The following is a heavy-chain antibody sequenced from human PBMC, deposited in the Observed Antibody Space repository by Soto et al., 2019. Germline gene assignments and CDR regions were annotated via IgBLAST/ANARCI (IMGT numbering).Heavy chain of an antibody. Sequence: QITLQESGPTLVKPTQTLTLTCTFSGFSRSASGVGVGWVRQPPGKALEWLALIYWNDEKRSSPSLKSRLTITKDTSQTQVVLKMTNMDPVDTATDFCAHSGGGEDSVWGTSRSAETYYYSGLDVWGQGTTVTVAS. CDR1: GFSRSASGVG. J-gene: IGHJ6*02. CDR2: IYWNDEK. V-gene: IGHV2-5*01. D-gene: IGHD3-16*02. CDR3: AHSGGGEDSVWGTSRSAETYYYSGLDV.